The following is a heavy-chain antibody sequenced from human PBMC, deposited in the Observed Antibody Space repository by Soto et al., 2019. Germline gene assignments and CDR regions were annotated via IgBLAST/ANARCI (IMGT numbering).Heavy chain of an antibody. Sequence: PGGSLRLSCAASGFTFGVYNMQWVRQAPGKGPECVAVISYDGSDGYYAGSVRGRFTISRDNSNNMLYLEMNSLRPEDTAVYYCATGHRGLTGTTVVVTVPGWFDPWGQGALVTVSS. CDR3: ATGHRGLTGTTVVVTVPGWFDP. J-gene: IGHJ5*02. CDR1: GFTFGVYN. CDR2: ISYDGSDG. V-gene: IGHV3-30*03. D-gene: IGHD2-21*02.